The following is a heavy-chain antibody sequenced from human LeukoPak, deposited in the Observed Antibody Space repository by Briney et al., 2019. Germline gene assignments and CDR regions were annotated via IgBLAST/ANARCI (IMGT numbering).Heavy chain of an antibody. D-gene: IGHD6-13*01. CDR2: IIPIFGSV. Sequence: ASVRVSCKASRGTFNNYAISWVRQAPGQGLEWMGGIIPIFGSVKYAQKFQGRVTITADDSTSTAYMELSSLRSEDTAIYYCARDDSSSWSTFDYWGQGTLVTVSS. CDR3: ARDDSSSWSTFDY. CDR1: RGTFNNYA. J-gene: IGHJ4*02. V-gene: IGHV1-69*13.